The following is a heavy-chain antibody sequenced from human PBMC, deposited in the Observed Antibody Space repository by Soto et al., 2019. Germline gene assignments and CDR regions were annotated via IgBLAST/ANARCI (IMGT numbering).Heavy chain of an antibody. D-gene: IGHD1-26*01. CDR3: ARIEIGSYDY. CDR1: GFTFRNYC. Sequence: EVKLVESGGGLVQPGGSLRLSCAASGFTFRNYCLGWVRQAPGKGLEWVANINEDGSEEYYVDSVRGRVIISRDNARNSLFLQMNSLRAEYTAIYYCARIEIGSYDYWGQGTLVTVSS. V-gene: IGHV3-7*01. CDR2: INEDGSEE. J-gene: IGHJ4*02.